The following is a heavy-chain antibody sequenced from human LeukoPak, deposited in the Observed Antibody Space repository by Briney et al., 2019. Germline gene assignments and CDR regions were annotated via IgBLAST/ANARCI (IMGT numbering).Heavy chain of an antibody. Sequence: SSETLSLTCAVYGGSFSGYYWSWIRQPPGKGLEWIGEINHSGSTNYNPSLKSRATISIDTSKNQFSLKLSSVTAADTAVYYCARRGRYFDWLQHWGQGTLVTVSS. CDR3: ARRGRYFDWLQH. CDR1: GGSFSGYY. D-gene: IGHD3-9*01. V-gene: IGHV4-34*01. J-gene: IGHJ1*01. CDR2: INHSGST.